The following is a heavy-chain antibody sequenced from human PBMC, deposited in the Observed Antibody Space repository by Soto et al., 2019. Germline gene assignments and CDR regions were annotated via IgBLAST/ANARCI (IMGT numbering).Heavy chain of an antibody. CDR2: ISGSGGST. D-gene: IGHD6-13*01. CDR1: GFTFSSYA. Sequence: EVQLLESGGGLVQPGGSLRLSCAASGFTFSSYAMSWVRQAPGKGLEWVSAISGSGGSTYYADSVKGRFTISRDNSKNTLYLQMNSLRAEDTAVYYCAKGAAAAFYYYYYYGMDVWGQGTTVTVSS. J-gene: IGHJ6*02. CDR3: AKGAAAAFYYYYYYGMDV. V-gene: IGHV3-23*01.